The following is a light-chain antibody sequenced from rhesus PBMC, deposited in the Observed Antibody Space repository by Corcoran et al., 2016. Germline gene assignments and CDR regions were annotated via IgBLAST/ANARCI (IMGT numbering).Light chain of an antibody. J-gene: IGKJ1*01. CDR3: LQHSNWPRT. CDR1: QSVSSS. CDR2: GAS. Sequence: EIVMTQSPATLSLSPGERATLSCRASQSVSSSLTWYQQKPGQAPRLLVYGASGMSTGFPDRFSGSGSGTDFTITISSLEPEDVAVYYGLQHSNWPRTFGQGTKVEIK. V-gene: IGKV3-24*01.